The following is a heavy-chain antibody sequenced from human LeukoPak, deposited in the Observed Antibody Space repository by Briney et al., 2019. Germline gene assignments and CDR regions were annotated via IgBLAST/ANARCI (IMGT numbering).Heavy chain of an antibody. CDR3: ARFGVTATLNY. V-gene: IGHV3-7*01. D-gene: IGHD2-21*02. J-gene: IGHJ4*02. CDR2: IGPDGSQR. Sequence: GGSLRLSCAASGFTFTTSWASWVRQAPGKGLEWVANIGPDGSQRSYEDSVKGRFTISRDNAKNSVYLQMNSLRVEDTAVYYCARFGVTATLNYWGQGTLVTASS. CDR1: GFTFTTSW.